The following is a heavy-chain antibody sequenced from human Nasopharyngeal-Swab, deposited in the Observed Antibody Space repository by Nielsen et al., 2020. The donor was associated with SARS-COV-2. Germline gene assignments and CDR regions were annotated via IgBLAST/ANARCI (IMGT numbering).Heavy chain of an antibody. D-gene: IGHD1-26*01. Sequence: VRQAPGKGLEWIGEIFHSGSTTYNSSLKGRVTISMDKSKNQFSLSLTSVTAADTAVYYCVRAAMLGPTRSFDFWGQGTLVTVSS. J-gene: IGHJ4*02. V-gene: IGHV4-4*02. CDR2: IFHSGST. CDR3: VRAAMLGPTRSFDF.